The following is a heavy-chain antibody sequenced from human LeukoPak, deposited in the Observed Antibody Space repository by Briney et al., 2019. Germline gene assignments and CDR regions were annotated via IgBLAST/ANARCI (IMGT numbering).Heavy chain of an antibody. CDR2: IYYSGST. V-gene: IGHV4-61*01. Sequence: SETLSLTCTVSGGSVSSGSYYWSWIRQPPGKGLEWIGYIYYSGSTNYNPSLKSRVTISVDTSKNQFSLKLSSVTAADTAVYYCARVERDVEMATIFDYWGREPWSPSPQ. CDR1: GGSVSSGSYY. D-gene: IGHD5-24*01. J-gene: IGHJ4*02. CDR3: ARVERDVEMATIFDY.